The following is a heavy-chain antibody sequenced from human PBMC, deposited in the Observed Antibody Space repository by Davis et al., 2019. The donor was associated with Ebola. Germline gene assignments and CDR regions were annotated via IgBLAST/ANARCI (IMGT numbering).Heavy chain of an antibody. CDR2: IFPGDSDT. CDR1: GYSFTSYW. Sequence: GESLKISCKGSGYSFTSYWIAWVRQMPGEGLEWMGIIFPGDSDTRYSPSFQGQVTISADKSIHSAYLQWNSLRASDTAIYYCARPSSGYEASFDYWGQGTLVTVSS. V-gene: IGHV5-51*01. J-gene: IGHJ4*02. CDR3: ARPSSGYEASFDY. D-gene: IGHD3-22*01.